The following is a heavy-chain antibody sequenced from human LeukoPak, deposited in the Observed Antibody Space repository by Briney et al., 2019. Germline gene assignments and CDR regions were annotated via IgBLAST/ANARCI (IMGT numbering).Heavy chain of an antibody. CDR2: ISIDGNK. Sequence: GGSLRLSCAASGFTVSSSSMNWVRLGPGKGLGWVSVISIDGNKYYADSVKGRFTISRDNSRNTLSLQMHGLRADDTAVYYCARGQEQFSSPWQWGPRRKNFYYYGMDVWGQGTTVTVSS. D-gene: IGHD6-19*01. J-gene: IGHJ6*02. CDR1: GFTVSSSS. CDR3: ARGQEQFSSPWQWGPRRKNFYYYGMDV. V-gene: IGHV3-66*01.